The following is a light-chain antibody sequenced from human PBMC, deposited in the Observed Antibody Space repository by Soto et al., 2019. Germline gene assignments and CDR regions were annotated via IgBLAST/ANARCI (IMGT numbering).Light chain of an antibody. J-gene: IGKJ3*01. Sequence: DIQMTQSPSSLSASVGDRVTITCRASQGISSSLAWYQHKPGKVPELLIYAAYTLNSGVPSRFSGSGSGTDFTLTISSLQPEDVATYYCQEYYSPPFTFGPGTKVNFK. CDR2: AAY. V-gene: IGKV1-27*01. CDR1: QGISSS. CDR3: QEYYSPPFT.